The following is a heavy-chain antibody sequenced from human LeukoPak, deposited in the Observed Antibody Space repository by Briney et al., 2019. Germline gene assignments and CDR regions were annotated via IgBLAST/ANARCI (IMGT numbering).Heavy chain of an antibody. V-gene: IGHV3-23*01. D-gene: IGHD2-2*01. CDR2: ISDTGGGT. CDR3: AKSPPVLPAAMGYMEV. J-gene: IGHJ6*03. CDR1: RFTFSSYG. Sequence: GGSLRLSCAASRFTFSSYGMTWVRQAPGKGLEWVSTISDTGGGTFYADSVKGRFTISRDNSKNTLYLQMNSLRAEDTAVYYCAKSPPVLPAAMGYMEVWGKGTTVTVSS.